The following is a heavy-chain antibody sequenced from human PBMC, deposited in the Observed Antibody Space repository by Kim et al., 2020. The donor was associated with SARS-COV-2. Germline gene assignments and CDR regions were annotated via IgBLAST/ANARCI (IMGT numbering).Heavy chain of an antibody. CDR1: GFTFSSYG. Sequence: GGSLRLSCAASGFTFSSYGMHWVRQAPGKGLEWVAVIWYDGSNKYYADSVKGRFTISRDNSKNTLYLQMNSLRAEDTAVYYCARGTYSYDILTGYILDYWGQGTLVTVSS. J-gene: IGHJ4*02. CDR3: ARGTYSYDILTGYILDY. CDR2: IWYDGSNK. V-gene: IGHV3-33*01. D-gene: IGHD3-9*01.